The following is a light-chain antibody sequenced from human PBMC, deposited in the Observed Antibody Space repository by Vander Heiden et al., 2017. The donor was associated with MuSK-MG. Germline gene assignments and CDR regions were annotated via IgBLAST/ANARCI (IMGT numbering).Light chain of an antibody. CDR2: DAS. J-gene: IGKJ5*01. CDR1: QDISSF. CDR3: QQDDDLAIT. V-gene: IGKV1-33*01. Sequence: DIQVTQSPSSLSASVRDRVTITCRASQDISSFLNWYQQKPGKAPKLLIYDASNLEAGAPSRFSGSGSGTDFTFTISSLQPEDIATYYCQQDDDLAITFGQGTRLEIK.